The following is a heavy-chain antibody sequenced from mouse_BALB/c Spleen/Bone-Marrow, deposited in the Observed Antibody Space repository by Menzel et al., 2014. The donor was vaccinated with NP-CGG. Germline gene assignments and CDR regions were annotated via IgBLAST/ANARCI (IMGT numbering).Heavy chain of an antibody. CDR2: INPDSSTI. V-gene: IGHV4-1*02. Sequence: EVNLEESGGGLVQPGGSLKLSCAASGFEFSRYWMSWVRQAPGKGLEWIGEINPDSSTINYTPSLKDKFIISRDNAKDTLYLQMSKVRSEDTALYYCARQGYYGRSDYWGQGTTLTVSS. J-gene: IGHJ2*01. CDR1: GFEFSRYW. D-gene: IGHD1-1*01. CDR3: ARQGYYGRSDY.